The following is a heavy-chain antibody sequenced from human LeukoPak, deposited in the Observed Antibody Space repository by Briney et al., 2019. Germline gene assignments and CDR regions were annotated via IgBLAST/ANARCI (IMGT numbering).Heavy chain of an antibody. V-gene: IGHV3-48*03. CDR2: ISSSGSTI. CDR1: GFTFSSYE. J-gene: IGHJ6*03. CDR3: ARDGATFSGYDWYYYMDV. D-gene: IGHD5-12*01. Sequence: GGSLRPSCAASGFTFSSYEMNWVRQAPGKGLEWVSYISSSGSTIYYADSVKGRFTISRDNAKNSLYLQMNSLRAEDTAVYYCARDGATFSGYDWYYYMDVWGKGTTVTVSS.